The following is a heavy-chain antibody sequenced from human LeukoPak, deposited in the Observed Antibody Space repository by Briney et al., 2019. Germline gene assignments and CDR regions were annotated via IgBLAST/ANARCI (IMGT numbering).Heavy chain of an antibody. CDR3: ARDGTAAGLYFDL. J-gene: IGHJ4*01. CDR2: INQNGGEK. D-gene: IGHD6-13*01. Sequence: GGSLRLSCAVSGFTFSDYWMSWVRQAPGEGLEWVASINQNGGEKSYVDSVKGRFTISRDNSKNSLYLQMSSLRAEDTAVYYCARDGTAAGLYFDLWGQGTLVTVSS. CDR1: GFTFSDYW. V-gene: IGHV3-7*01.